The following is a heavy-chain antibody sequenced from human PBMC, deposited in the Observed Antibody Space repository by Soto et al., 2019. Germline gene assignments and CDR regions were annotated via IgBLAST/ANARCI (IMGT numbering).Heavy chain of an antibody. CDR2: IYYSGST. CDR3: ASDYDSSGYYPGGMDV. Sequence: SETLSLTCTVSGGSISSGGYYWSWIRQHPGKGLEWIGYIYYSGSTYYNPSLKSRVTISVDTSKNQFSLKLSSVTAADTAVYYCASDYDSSGYYPGGMDVWGQGTTVTVS. D-gene: IGHD3-22*01. V-gene: IGHV4-31*03. J-gene: IGHJ6*02. CDR1: GGSISSGGYY.